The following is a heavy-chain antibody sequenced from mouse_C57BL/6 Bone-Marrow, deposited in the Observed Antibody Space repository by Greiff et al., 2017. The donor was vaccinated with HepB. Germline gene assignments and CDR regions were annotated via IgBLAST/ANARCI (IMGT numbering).Heavy chain of an antibody. CDR1: GYAFSSSW. CDR2: IYPGDGDT. Sequence: QVQLQQSGPELVKPGASVKISCKASGYAFSSSWMNWVKQRPGQGLEWIGRIYPGDGDTNYNGKFKGKATLTADKSSSTAYMQLSSLTSEDSAVYFCARSGNFYGGWGQGTTLTVSS. CDR3: ARSGNFYGG. D-gene: IGHD1-1*02. J-gene: IGHJ2*01. V-gene: IGHV1-82*01.